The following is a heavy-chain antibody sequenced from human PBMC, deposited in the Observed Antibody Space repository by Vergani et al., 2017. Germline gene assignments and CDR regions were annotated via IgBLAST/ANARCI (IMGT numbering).Heavy chain of an antibody. V-gene: IGHV4-59*01. Sequence: QVQLQESGPGLEKPSETLSLTCTVPGGSISSYYWRWIRQPPGKGLEWIGYIYYSGSTNYNPSLKSRVTISVDTSKNQFSLKLSSVTAADTAVYYCAREIYCGNRWGQGTLVTVSS. CDR2: IYYSGST. J-gene: IGHJ4*02. CDR1: GGSISSYY. CDR3: AREIYCGNR. D-gene: IGHD4-23*01.